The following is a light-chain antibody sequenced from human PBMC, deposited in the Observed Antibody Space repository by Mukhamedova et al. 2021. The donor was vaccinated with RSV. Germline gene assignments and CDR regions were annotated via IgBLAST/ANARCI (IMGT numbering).Light chain of an antibody. CDR2: AAS. V-gene: IGKV1-39*01. J-gene: IGKJ3*01. CDR3: QQSKSLPFT. Sequence: WYQRRVHGKAPKLLIFAASSLQRGVPSRFSGSASGTDFTLTISSLQREDFATYFCQQSKSLPFTFGPGTKVDIK.